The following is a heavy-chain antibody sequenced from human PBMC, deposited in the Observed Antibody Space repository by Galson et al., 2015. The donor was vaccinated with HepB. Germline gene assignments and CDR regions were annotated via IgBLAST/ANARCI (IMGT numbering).Heavy chain of an antibody. CDR1: GGTFSDYT. J-gene: IGHJ5*02. Sequence: SVKVSCKASGGTFSDYTINWVRQAPGQGLEWMGRIIPIFGTVKYTQKFQGRVTITADESTTTAYMELSSLRSEDTAVYYCARDSAEMITIFGVVSQNWFDPWGQGTLVTVSS. D-gene: IGHD3-3*01. CDR3: ARDSAEMITIFGVVSQNWFDP. V-gene: IGHV1-69*13. CDR2: IIPIFGTV.